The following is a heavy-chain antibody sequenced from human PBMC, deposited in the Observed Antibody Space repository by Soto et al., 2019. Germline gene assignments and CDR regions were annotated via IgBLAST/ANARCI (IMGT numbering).Heavy chain of an antibody. Sequence: PGGSLILSCAASGFTFSNYWMSWVRQAPGEGLEWVANIKQDGSENSYVDSVKGRFTISRDNAKNSVYLQMNSLRAEDTAVYYCARGRYCSGGRCYFDYWGQGTPVTVSS. D-gene: IGHD2-15*01. CDR2: IKQDGSEN. CDR3: ARGRYCSGGRCYFDY. J-gene: IGHJ4*02. V-gene: IGHV3-7*04. CDR1: GFTFSNYW.